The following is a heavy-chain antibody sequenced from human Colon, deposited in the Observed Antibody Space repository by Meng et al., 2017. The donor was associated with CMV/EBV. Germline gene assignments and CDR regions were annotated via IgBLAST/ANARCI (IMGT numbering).Heavy chain of an antibody. CDR3: ARGSLYCSSTSCYTAYYYYGMDV. Sequence: GESLKISCAASGFTFSSYWMHWVRQAPGKGLVWISRISSDGSSTSYADSVKGRFTISRDNAKNTLYLQMNSLRSEDTAVYYCARGSLYCSSTSCYTAYYYYGMDVWGQGTTVTVSS. V-gene: IGHV3-74*01. D-gene: IGHD2-2*02. J-gene: IGHJ6*02. CDR1: GFTFSSYW. CDR2: ISSDGSST.